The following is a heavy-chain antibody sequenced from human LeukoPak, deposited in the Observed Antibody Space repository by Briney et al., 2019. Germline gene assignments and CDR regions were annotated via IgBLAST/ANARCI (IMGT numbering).Heavy chain of an antibody. CDR2: ISGSGGST. D-gene: IGHD5-12*01. V-gene: IGHV3-23*01. CDR1: GFTFSDYY. CDR3: AKGLRSGYDFDY. Sequence: GGSLRLSCAASGFTFSDYYMSWIRQAPGKGLEWVSAISGSGGSTYYADSVKGRFTISRDNSKNTLYLQMNSLRAEDTAVYYCAKGLRSGYDFDYWGQGTLVTVSS. J-gene: IGHJ4*02.